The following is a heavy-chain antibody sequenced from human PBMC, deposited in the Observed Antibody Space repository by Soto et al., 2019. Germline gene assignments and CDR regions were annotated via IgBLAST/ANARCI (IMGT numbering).Heavy chain of an antibody. CDR2: INPSGGST. CDR1: GYTFTSYY. D-gene: IGHD2-2*01. V-gene: IGHV1-46*01. CDR3: ARVPYCSSTSCCRYYYYGMDV. Sequence: ASVKVSCKASGYTFTSYYMHWVRQAPGQGLEWMGIINPSGGSTSYAQKFQGRVTMTRDTSTSTVYMELSSLRSEDTAVYYCARVPYCSSTSCCRYYYYGMDVWGRGTAVTVSS. J-gene: IGHJ6*02.